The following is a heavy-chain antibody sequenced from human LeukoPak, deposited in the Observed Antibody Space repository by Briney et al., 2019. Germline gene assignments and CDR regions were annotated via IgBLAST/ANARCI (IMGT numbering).Heavy chain of an antibody. J-gene: IGHJ4*02. CDR2: IQSDGSDQ. D-gene: IGHD3-16*01. CDR3: ARRAGAYTHPYDY. V-gene: IGHV3-30*02. CDR1: GFTFSSYG. Sequence: GGSLRLSCAASGFTFSSYGMHWVRQAPGKGLEWVAFIQSDGSDQYYADSVKGRLSISRDNSKNTLYLQMNSLRAEDTAVYYCARRAGAYTHPYDYWGQGTLVTVSS.